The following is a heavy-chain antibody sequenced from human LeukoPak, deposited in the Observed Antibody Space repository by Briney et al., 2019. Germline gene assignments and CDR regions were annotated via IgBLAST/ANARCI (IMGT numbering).Heavy chain of an antibody. CDR3: ARGRGSGGKPLYYYYMDV. Sequence: ASVKVSCKASGGTFSSYAISWVRQAPGQGLEWMGGIIPIFGTANYAQKFQGRVTITRNTSISTAYMELSSLRSEDTAVYYCARGRGSGGKPLYYYYMDVWGKGTTVTVSS. CDR1: GGTFSSYA. J-gene: IGHJ6*03. CDR2: IIPIFGTA. D-gene: IGHD3-10*01. V-gene: IGHV1-69*05.